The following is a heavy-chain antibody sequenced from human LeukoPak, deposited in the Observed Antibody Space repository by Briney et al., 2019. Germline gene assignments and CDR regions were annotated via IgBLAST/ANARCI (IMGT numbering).Heavy chain of an antibody. CDR3: ARDRRELEISIFGVETDY. D-gene: IGHD3-3*01. Sequence: ASVKVSCMASGYTFIAYYMHRVRQAPGQGLEWMGVINPRGGYTNYAQQFQGRVTMTRDTSTRTVYMDLSSLTSEDTAVYYCARDRRELEISIFGVETDYWGQGTLVTVSS. J-gene: IGHJ4*02. V-gene: IGHV1-46*01. CDR2: INPRGGYT. CDR1: GYTFIAYY.